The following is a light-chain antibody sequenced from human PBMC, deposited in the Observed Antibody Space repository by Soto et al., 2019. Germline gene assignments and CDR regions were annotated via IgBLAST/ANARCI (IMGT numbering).Light chain of an antibody. V-gene: IGKV1-27*01. CDR1: QGISNY. CDR3: QKYNSALGT. J-gene: IGKJ1*01. CDR2: AAS. Sequence: DIQMTQSPSSLSASVGDRVTITCRASQGISNYLAWYQQNPGNVPKLLIYAASTLQSGVPSRFSGSGSGTDFTLTISSLQPEDVATYYCQKYNSALGTFGQGTKVEIK.